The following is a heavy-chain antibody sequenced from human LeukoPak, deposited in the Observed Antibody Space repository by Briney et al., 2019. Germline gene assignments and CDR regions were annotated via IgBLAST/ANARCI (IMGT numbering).Heavy chain of an antibody. CDR1: GYTFTSYD. Sequence: ASVKVSCKASGYTFTSYDINWVRQATGQGLEWMGWMNPNSGNTGYAQKFQGRVTITRNTSISTAYMELSSLRSEDTAVYYCSFYCSGGSCYGPWGQGTLVTVSS. CDR3: SFYCSGGSCYGP. J-gene: IGHJ5*02. V-gene: IGHV1-8*03. CDR2: MNPNSGNT. D-gene: IGHD2-15*01.